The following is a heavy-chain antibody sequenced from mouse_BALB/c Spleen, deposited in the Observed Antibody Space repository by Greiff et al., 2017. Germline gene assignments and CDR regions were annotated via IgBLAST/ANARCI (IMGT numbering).Heavy chain of an antibody. V-gene: IGHV1-67*01. CDR1: GYTFTDYA. Sequence: QVQLQQSGPELVRPGVSVKISCKGSGYTFTDYAMHWVKQSHAKSLEWIGVISTYYGNTNYNQKFKGKATMSVDKSSSTAYMELARLTSEDSAIYYCVRSRGSSLWYFGVWGAGATVTVSS. J-gene: IGHJ1*01. CDR3: VRSRGSSLWYFGV. CDR2: ISTYYGNT. D-gene: IGHD1-1*01.